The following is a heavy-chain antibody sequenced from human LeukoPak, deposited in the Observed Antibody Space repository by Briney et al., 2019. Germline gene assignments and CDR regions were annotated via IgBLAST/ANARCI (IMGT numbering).Heavy chain of an antibody. J-gene: IGHJ4*02. CDR3: ARGGYSYGLDY. V-gene: IGHV4-30-2*01. CDR2: IYHSGST. D-gene: IGHD5-18*01. Sequence: SQTLSLTCAVSGGSISSGGYSWSWIRQPPGKGLEWIGYIYHSGSTYYNPSLKSRVTISVDRSKDQFSLKLSSVTAADTAVYYCARGGYSYGLDYWGQGTLVTVSS. CDR1: GGSISSGGYS.